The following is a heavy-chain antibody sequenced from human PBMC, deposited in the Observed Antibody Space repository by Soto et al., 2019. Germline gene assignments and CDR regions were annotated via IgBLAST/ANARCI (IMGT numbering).Heavy chain of an antibody. V-gene: IGHV3-23*01. CDR3: GIAAAGTSYYYYYGMDV. CDR1: GFTFSNCV. Sequence: GGSLRRSCETSGFTFSNCVMTWVRQPPGKRLEWVSVITTNGHTAYADSVKGRFTISRDNSKNTLYLQMNSLRAEDTAVYYCGIAAAGTSYYYYYGMDVWGQGTTVSVSS. D-gene: IGHD6-13*01. J-gene: IGHJ6*02. CDR2: ITTNGHT.